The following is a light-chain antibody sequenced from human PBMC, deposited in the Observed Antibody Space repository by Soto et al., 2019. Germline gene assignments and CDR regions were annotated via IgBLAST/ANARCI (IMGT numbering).Light chain of an antibody. CDR1: QGISTY. CDR2: GAS. J-gene: IGKJ2*01. Sequence: DIQLTQSPSFLSASVGDRVTTTCRASQGISTYLAWYLQRPGKAPKLLIYGASTLQSGVPSRFSGSGSGTEFTLTISSLQPEDFGTYYCQQLNSDWYAFGQGTKLEIK. CDR3: QQLNSDWYA. V-gene: IGKV1-9*01.